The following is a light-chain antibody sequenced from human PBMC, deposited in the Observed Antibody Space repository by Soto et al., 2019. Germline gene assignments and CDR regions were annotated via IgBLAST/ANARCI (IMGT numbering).Light chain of an antibody. CDR1: ESINQN. J-gene: IGKJ4*01. CDR2: GAS. CDR3: QQYNTWPLT. V-gene: IGKV3-15*01. Sequence: ETVMTQSPATLSLSPGEGATLSCRATESINQNLAWYQQKPGQAPRLLIHGASYRATGIPDRFSGRGSGTEFTLAISRLKYEDFAVYYCQQYNTWPLTFGGGTKVDIK.